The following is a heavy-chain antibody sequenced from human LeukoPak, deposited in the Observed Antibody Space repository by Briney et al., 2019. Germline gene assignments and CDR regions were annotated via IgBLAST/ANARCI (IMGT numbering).Heavy chain of an antibody. V-gene: IGHV1-18*01. D-gene: IGHD3-22*01. CDR2: ISGYNEKT. CDR1: GYTFIRYG. J-gene: IGHJ1*01. CDR3: ASHHYYDSSGYYYAEYFQH. Sequence: GASVKVSCKASGYTFIRYGINWVRQAPGQGLEWMGWISGYNEKTNYAQKFQGRVTMTTDTSTSTAYMELRRLRSDDTAVYYCASHHYYDSSGYYYAEYFQHWGQGTLVTVPS.